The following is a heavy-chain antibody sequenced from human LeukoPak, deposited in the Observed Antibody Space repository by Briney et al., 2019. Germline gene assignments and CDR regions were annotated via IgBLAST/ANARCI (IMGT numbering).Heavy chain of an antibody. Sequence: SETLSLTCTVSGYSIGSGSYYWSWIRQPAGKGLEWIGRIYTSGSTNYNPSLKSRVTISVDTSKNQFSLKLSSVTAADTAVYYCAREEYYSDNSGYYPDFWGQGTLVTVSS. D-gene: IGHD3-22*01. CDR3: AREEYYSDNSGYYPDF. V-gene: IGHV4-61*02. CDR2: IYTSGST. J-gene: IGHJ4*02. CDR1: GYSIGSGSYY.